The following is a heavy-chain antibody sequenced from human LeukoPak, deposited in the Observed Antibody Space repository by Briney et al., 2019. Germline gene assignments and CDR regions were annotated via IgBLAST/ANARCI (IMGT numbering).Heavy chain of an antibody. CDR2: IKEDGSKT. Sequence: PGGSLRLSCAASGFTFNTHWVSWVRQAPGKGLEWVANIKEDGSKTDYVDSVKGRFTISRDNAKNSVFLQMNSLRAEDTAVYYCAPQTMILVLGGQGTLVTVSS. CDR1: GFTFNTHW. V-gene: IGHV3-7*01. D-gene: IGHD3-22*01. CDR3: APQTMILVL. J-gene: IGHJ4*02.